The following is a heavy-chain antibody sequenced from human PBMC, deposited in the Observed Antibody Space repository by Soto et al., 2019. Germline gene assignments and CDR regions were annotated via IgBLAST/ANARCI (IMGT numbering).Heavy chain of an antibody. D-gene: IGHD4-4*01. CDR1: GGSISGSY. J-gene: IGHJ6*02. Sequence: SETLSLTCSVSGGSISGSYWSWIRQSPGKGLEWLGYVYYTGSTNYSPSLRSRVSISVDTSKTEFSLRLSSVTAADTAVYFCARGGYRSGYYYYGMDVRGQSTTVTVSS. CDR2: VYYTGST. V-gene: IGHV4-59*01. CDR3: ARGGYRSGYYYYGMDV.